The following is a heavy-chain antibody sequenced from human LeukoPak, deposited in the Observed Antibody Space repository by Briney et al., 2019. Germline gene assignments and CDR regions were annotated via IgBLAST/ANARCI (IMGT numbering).Heavy chain of an antibody. D-gene: IGHD3-10*01. CDR2: ISDSGGST. V-gene: IGHV3-23*01. J-gene: IGHJ4*02. CDR1: GFTFSSYA. Sequence: PGGSLRLSCAASGFTFSSYAMTWVRQTPGKGLEWVSAISDSGGSTYYADSVKGRFTISRDNSKNTLYLQMNSLRAEDTAIYYCARYYGSGRGSLFDYWGQGSLVTVSS. CDR3: ARYYGSGRGSLFDY.